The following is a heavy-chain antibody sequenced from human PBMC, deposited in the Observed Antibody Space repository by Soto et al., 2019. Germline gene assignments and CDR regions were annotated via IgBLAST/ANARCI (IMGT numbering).Heavy chain of an antibody. V-gene: IGHV4-4*07. CDR2: IHTTENT. J-gene: IGHJ4*02. D-gene: IGHD6-13*01. CDR1: GDSISSYY. Sequence: SETLSLTCTVSGDSISSYYWSWIRQPAGKGMEWFGRIHTTENTNYNPSLRSRVTMSVDTSNNQFSLKLTSLTAADTAVYYCARALSSAAGLYFDYWGQGTLVTVSS. CDR3: ARALSSAAGLYFDY.